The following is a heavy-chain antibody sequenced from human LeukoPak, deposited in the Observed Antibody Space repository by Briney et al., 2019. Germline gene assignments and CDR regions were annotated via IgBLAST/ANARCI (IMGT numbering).Heavy chain of an antibody. CDR1: GGSISSSSYY. D-gene: IGHD6-19*01. V-gene: IGHV4-61*01. CDR3: ARDRGSSLAPFDY. Sequence: SETLSLTCTVSGGSISSSSYYWGWIRQPPGKGLEWIGYIYYSGSTNYNPSLKSRVTISVDTSKNQFSLKLSSVTAADTAVYYCARDRGSSLAPFDYWGQGTLVTVSS. CDR2: IYYSGST. J-gene: IGHJ4*02.